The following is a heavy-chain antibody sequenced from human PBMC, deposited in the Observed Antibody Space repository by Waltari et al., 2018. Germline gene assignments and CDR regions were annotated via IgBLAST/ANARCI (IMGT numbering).Heavy chain of an antibody. CDR2: MNPNSGDT. J-gene: IGHJ4*02. D-gene: IGHD2-15*01. V-gene: IGHV1-8*01. CDR1: GYTFTIYD. Sequence: QVQLVQSGAEVKTPGASVKVSCKASGYTFTIYDINWVRQGTGQGLEWMGWMNPNSGDTGYAQKFQGRVTMTRDTAINTAYMELSSLRSEDTAVYYCARSPFGGGAFFDFWGQGALATVSS. CDR3: ARSPFGGGAFFDF.